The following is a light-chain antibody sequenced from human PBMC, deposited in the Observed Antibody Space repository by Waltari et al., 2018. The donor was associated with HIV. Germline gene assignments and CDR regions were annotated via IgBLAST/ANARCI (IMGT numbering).Light chain of an antibody. J-gene: IGLJ1*01. CDR1: PLSRGP. CDR2: EDT. CDR3: YSTDSSDSHRGV. V-gene: IGLV3-10*01. Sequence: SFELTQPPSVSVSPGQTATIPCSGKPLSRGPPYWYRHTTGQAPELVLYEDTKRPSVIPERFRGSRSGTTATLTISGAQVEDEGDYFCYSTDSSDSHRGVFGTGTAVYVL.